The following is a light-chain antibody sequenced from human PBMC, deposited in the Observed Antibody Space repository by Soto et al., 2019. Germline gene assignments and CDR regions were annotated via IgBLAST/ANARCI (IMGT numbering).Light chain of an antibody. J-gene: IGKJ4*01. V-gene: IGKV3-11*01. CDR2: EAS. CDR3: QQRTDWVT. CDR1: QSVSSY. Sequence: EIVLTQSPATLSLSPGERATLSCRASQSVSSYLAWYQQKPGQAPRLLIYEASNRATGIPARFSGSGSGTDFTLTISSLEPEDFAVYYCQQRTDWVTFGGGNKVEIK.